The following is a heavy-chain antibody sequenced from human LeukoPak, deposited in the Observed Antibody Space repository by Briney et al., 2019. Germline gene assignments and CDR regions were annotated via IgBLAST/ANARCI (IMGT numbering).Heavy chain of an antibody. CDR1: GGSISSGSYY. CDR2: IYTSGST. CDR3: ARVCSSTSCYAWFDP. D-gene: IGHD2-2*01. Sequence: SETLSLTCTVSGGSISSGSYYWSWIRQPAGKGLEWIGRIYTSGSTNYNPSLKSRVTMSVDTSKNQFSLKLSSVTAADTAVYYCARVCSSTSCYAWFDPWGQGTLVTVSS. V-gene: IGHV4-61*02. J-gene: IGHJ5*02.